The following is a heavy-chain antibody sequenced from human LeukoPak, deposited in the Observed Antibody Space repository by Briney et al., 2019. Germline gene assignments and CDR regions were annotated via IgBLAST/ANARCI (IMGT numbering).Heavy chain of an antibody. CDR1: GFTFSSDA. J-gene: IGHJ4*02. Sequence: TGGSLRLSCAASGFTFSSDAMHWVRQAPGKGLEYVSAISSNGGSTYYANSVKGRFTISRDNSKNTLYLQMGSLRAEDMAVYYCASAKGRYFDWLLASPLDYWGQGTLVTVSS. V-gene: IGHV3-64*01. CDR2: ISSNGGST. CDR3: ASAKGRYFDWLLASPLDY. D-gene: IGHD3-9*01.